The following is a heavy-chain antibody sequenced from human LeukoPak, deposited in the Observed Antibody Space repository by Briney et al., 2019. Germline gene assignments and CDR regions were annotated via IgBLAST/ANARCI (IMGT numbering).Heavy chain of an antibody. Sequence: PGGSLRLSCAASGFTFSSYSMNWVRQAPGKGLEWISYITSSSSTIHYADSVKGRFTISRDNARNSLYLQMNSLRAEDTAVYYCTRDPEALDYWGQGTLVTVSS. D-gene: IGHD6-6*01. CDR1: GFTFSSYS. CDR3: TRDPEALDY. J-gene: IGHJ4*02. V-gene: IGHV3-48*04. CDR2: ITSSSSTI.